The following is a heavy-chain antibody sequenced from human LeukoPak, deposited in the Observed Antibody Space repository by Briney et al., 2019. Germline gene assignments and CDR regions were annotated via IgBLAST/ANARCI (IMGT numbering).Heavy chain of an antibody. Sequence: PSETLSLTCTVSGDSISNGGYYWSWIRQHPGKGLEWIGYMYYSGSTYYNPSLKSRVTISVDTSKNQFSLKLSSVTAADTAVYYCASLSPDYGNDAFDIWGQGTMVIVSS. CDR2: MYYSGST. D-gene: IGHD4-17*01. J-gene: IGHJ3*02. CDR1: GDSISNGGYY. CDR3: ASLSPDYGNDAFDI. V-gene: IGHV4-31*03.